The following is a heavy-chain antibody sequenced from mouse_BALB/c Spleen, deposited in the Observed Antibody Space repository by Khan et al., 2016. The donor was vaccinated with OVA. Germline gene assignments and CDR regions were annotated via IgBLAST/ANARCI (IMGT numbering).Heavy chain of an antibody. CDR3: ERGYDGDPFAY. J-gene: IGHJ3*01. CDR2: ISDGGSYT. D-gene: IGHD2-13*01. CDR1: GFTFSDYY. Sequence: EVELVESGGGLVKPGGSLKLSCAASGFTFSDYYMYWVRQSPEKRLEWVATISDGGSYTYYTDSVKGRFTISRDDAKNNLYLQMSSLKSEDTAMYYCERGYDGDPFAYWGQGTLVTVSA. V-gene: IGHV5-4*02.